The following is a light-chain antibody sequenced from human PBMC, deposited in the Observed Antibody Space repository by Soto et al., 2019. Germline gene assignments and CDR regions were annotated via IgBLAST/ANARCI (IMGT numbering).Light chain of an antibody. V-gene: IGKV3-20*01. J-gene: IGKJ2*01. CDR1: QSVGSSN. CDR2: GAS. Sequence: EIVLTQSPGTLSLSPGERATLSSRASQSVGSSNLAWYQQKPGQAPRLLIYGASSRATGIPDRFSGSGSGTDFTLTISRLEPVDFAVYYCQQYGSSPNTFGQGTKLEIK. CDR3: QQYGSSPNT.